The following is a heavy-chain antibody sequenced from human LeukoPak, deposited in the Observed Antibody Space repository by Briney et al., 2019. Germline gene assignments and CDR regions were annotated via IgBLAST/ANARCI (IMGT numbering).Heavy chain of an antibody. J-gene: IGHJ4*02. CDR3: ARGSPRTAPH. V-gene: IGHV4-39*07. CDR1: GGSISSSSYY. CDR2: IYYSGST. D-gene: IGHD5-18*01. Sequence: PSETLSLNCTVSGGSISSSSYYWGWIRQPPGKGLEWIGSIYYSGSTYYNPSLKSRVTISVDTSKNQFSLKLSSVTAADTAVYYCARGSPRTAPHWGQGTLVTVSS.